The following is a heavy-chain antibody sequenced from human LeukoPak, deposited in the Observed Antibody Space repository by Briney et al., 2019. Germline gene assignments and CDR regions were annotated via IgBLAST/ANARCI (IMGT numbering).Heavy chain of an antibody. Sequence: PGGSLRLSCTASGFTFSSYWMSWVRQAPGKGLEWVASIRQAGNEKFYVDAVKGRFTISSDNTKKSVSLQMNSLRAEDPAVYYCARDRYYDSSGYSNWGQGTLVTVSS. CDR1: GFTFSSYW. V-gene: IGHV3-7*01. CDR2: IRQAGNEK. CDR3: ARDRYYDSSGYSN. J-gene: IGHJ4*02. D-gene: IGHD3-22*01.